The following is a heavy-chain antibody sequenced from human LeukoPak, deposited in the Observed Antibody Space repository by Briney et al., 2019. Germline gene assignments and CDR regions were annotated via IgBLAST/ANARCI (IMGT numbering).Heavy chain of an antibody. Sequence: ASVNVSCKASGYTFTSYGISWVRQAPGQGLEWMGWISAYNGNTNYAQKLQGRVTMTTDTSTSTAYMELRSLRSDDTAVYYCARERYSSSWYFARYYYYYYGMDVWGQGTTVTVSS. CDR3: ARERYSSSWYFARYYYYYYGMDV. V-gene: IGHV1-18*01. D-gene: IGHD6-13*01. CDR1: GYTFTSYG. J-gene: IGHJ6*02. CDR2: ISAYNGNT.